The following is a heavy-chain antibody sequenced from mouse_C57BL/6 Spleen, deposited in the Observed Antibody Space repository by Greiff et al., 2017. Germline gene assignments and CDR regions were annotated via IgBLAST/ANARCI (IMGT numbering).Heavy chain of an antibody. D-gene: IGHD1-1*02. V-gene: IGHV3-6*01. Sequence: EVKLQESGPGLVKPSQSLSLTCSVTGYSITSGYYWNWIRQFPGNKLEWMGYISYDGSNNYNPSLKNRISITRDTSKNQFFLKLNSVTTEDTATYYCAREGGSLYYFDYWGQGTTLTVSS. CDR1: GYSITSGYY. CDR3: AREGGSLYYFDY. CDR2: ISYDGSN. J-gene: IGHJ2*01.